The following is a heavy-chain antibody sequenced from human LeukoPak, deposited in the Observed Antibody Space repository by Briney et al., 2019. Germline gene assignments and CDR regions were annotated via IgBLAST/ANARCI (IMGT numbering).Heavy chain of an antibody. J-gene: IGHJ4*02. V-gene: IGHV4-4*07. CDR2: MYTSGST. D-gene: IGHD4-17*01. Sequence: PSETLSLTCSVSGGSISSYYWSWIRQPAGKQPEWIGRMYTSGSTYYNPSLKSRVTMSADTSKNQFSLKLTSLTAADTSVYYCAREGGPGGDYGSIDSWGQGTLVTVSS. CDR3: AREGGPGGDYGSIDS. CDR1: GGSISSYY.